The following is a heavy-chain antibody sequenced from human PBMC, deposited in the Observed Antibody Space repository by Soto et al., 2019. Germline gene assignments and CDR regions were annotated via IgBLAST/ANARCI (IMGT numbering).Heavy chain of an antibody. CDR2: VSFSGSK. D-gene: IGHD6-13*01. Sequence: QLLLQESGPGLFKPSETLSLTCTVSGDSVSNSGYSWGWIRQSPGKRLEWIGSVSFSGSKYYNPSLRRRVTFSVDTSKTLISLKLRSVTAADTAVYYCARGSTWQGRDWFDPWGQGTLVTVSS. V-gene: IGHV4-39*01. CDR1: GDSVSNSGYS. CDR3: ARGSTWQGRDWFDP. J-gene: IGHJ5*02.